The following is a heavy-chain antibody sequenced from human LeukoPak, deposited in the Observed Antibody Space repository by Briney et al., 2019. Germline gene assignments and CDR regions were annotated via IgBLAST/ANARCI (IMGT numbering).Heavy chain of an antibody. CDR2: IYHTGGA. CDR3: AYNRDFALDN. CDR1: GVPIASHSW. V-gene: IGHV4/OR15-8*01. Sequence: PSETLSLTCAVSGVPIASHSWWSWVRQPPGKGLEWIGEIYHTGGANYKPSLKSRVTVSVDTSNNHFSLKLTSVTAADTAVYFCAYNRDFALDNWGQGTLVTVSS. J-gene: IGHJ4*02. D-gene: IGHD1-14*01.